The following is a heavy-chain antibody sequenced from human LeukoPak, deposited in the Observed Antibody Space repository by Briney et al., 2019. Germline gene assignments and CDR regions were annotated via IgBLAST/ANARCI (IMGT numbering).Heavy chain of an antibody. CDR1: GGSISSYY. V-gene: IGHV4-59*01. CDR3: ARDQYYYDSSGLTS. J-gene: IGHJ5*02. CDR2: IYYSGST. Sequence: SETLSLTCTVSGGSISSYYWSWIRQPPGKGLEWIGYIYYSGSTSYNPSLKSRVTISVDTSKNQFSLKLSSVTAADTAVYYCARDQYYYDSSGLTSWGQGTLVTVSS. D-gene: IGHD3-22*01.